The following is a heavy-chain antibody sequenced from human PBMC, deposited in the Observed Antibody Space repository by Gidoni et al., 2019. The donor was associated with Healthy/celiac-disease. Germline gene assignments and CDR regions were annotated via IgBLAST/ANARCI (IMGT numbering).Heavy chain of an antibody. J-gene: IGHJ5*02. CDR2: ISSSSSYT. V-gene: IGHV3-11*06. D-gene: IGHD2-21*02. Sequence: QVQLVESGGGLVKPGGSLRLSCAASGFTFSDYYMSWIRQAPGKGLEWVSYISSSSSYTNYADSVKGRFTISRDTAKNSLYLQMNSLRAEDTAVYYCAREGMTANWFDPWGQGTLVTVSS. CDR3: AREGMTANWFDP. CDR1: GFTFSDYY.